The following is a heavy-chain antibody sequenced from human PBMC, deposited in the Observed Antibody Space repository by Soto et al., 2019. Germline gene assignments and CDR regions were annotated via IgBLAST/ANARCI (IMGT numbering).Heavy chain of an antibody. CDR2: ILHSGET. D-gene: IGHD6-19*01. CDR1: GDSITNSRW. CDR3: AYSTGWYRHDV. Sequence: QVKLQESGPGLVKPSGTLSLTCAVSGDSITNSRWWTWGRQPPGKGLEWIGDILHSGETNYNPSLKSRVLISVDKSQNQSSVRVSSVTAADTTVYYCAYSTGWYRHDVWGQGTLVTVSS. J-gene: IGHJ3*01. V-gene: IGHV4-4*02.